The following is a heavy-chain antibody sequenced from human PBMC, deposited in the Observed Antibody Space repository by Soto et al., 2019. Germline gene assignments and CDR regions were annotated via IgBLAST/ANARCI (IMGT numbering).Heavy chain of an antibody. CDR2: MYYSGST. D-gene: IGHD5-12*01. J-gene: IGHJ4*02. V-gene: IGHV4-30-4*01. Sequence: QVQLQESGPGLVKPSQTLSLTCTVSGGSISSGDYYWSWIRQPPGKGLEWIGYMYYSGSTYYNPSLKSRVTISVDTSKNQFSLKLSPVTAADTAVYYCARWLGYGPHFDYWGQGTLVTVSS. CDR3: ARWLGYGPHFDY. CDR1: GGSISSGDYY.